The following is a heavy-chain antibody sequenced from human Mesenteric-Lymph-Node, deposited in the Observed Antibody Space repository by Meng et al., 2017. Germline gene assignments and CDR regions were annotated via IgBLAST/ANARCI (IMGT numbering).Heavy chain of an antibody. CDR2: IIHGGSP. CDR3: ARRPTGIDY. Sequence: VQLRQWGAGLLKPSETLSLTCAVYGGSLSGAYWNWIRQPPGKGLEWIGEIIHGGSPSYNPSLKSRVTISIDTSKNQLSLMLSSVTAADTAVYYCARRPTGIDYWGQGTLVTVSS. D-gene: IGHD2-8*02. J-gene: IGHJ4*02. V-gene: IGHV4-34*12. CDR1: GGSLSGAY.